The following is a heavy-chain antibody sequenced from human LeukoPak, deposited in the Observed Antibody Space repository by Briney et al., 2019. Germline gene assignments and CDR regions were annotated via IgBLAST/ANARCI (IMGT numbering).Heavy chain of an antibody. J-gene: IGHJ3*02. CDR1: GFTFSSYS. CDR2: ISSSSSTI. V-gene: IGHV3-48*01. D-gene: IGHD4-17*01. CDR3: ASMTTVTTSPGRAFDI. Sequence: GGSLRLSCAASGFTFSSYSMNWVRQAPGKGLEWVSYISSSSSTIYYADSVKGRFTISRDNAKNSLYLQMNSLRAEDTAVYYCASMTTVTTSPGRAFDIWGQGTMVTVSS.